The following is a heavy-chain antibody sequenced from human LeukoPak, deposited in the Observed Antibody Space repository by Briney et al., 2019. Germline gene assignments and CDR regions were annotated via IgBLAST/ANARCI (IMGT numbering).Heavy chain of an antibody. CDR2: INHSGST. V-gene: IGHV4-34*01. D-gene: IGHD3-10*01. J-gene: IGHJ4*02. Sequence: SETLSLTCVVYGGSFSGYYWSWIRQPPGKGLEWIGEINHSGSTNYNPSLKSRVTISVDTSKNQFSLKLSPVTAADTAVYYCARESRYYGSGTSNAGWGQGTLVTVSS. CDR1: GGSFSGYY. CDR3: ARESRYYGSGTSNAG.